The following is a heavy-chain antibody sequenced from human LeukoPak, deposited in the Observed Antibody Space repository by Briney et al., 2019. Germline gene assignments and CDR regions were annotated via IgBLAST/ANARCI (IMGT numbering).Heavy chain of an antibody. Sequence: GGSLRLSCAASGFTFNTYTMNWVRQAPGKGLEWVSYISGSSGIIDYADSVRGRFTISRDNAKNSLYLQMNSLRAEDTAVYYCARAMDSWGQGTLVTVSS. CDR3: ARAMDS. J-gene: IGHJ4*02. CDR1: GFTFNTYT. V-gene: IGHV3-48*01. CDR2: ISGSSGII.